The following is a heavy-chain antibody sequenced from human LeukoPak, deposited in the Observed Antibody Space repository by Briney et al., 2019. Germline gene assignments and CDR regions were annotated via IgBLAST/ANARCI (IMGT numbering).Heavy chain of an antibody. D-gene: IGHD3-22*01. V-gene: IGHV3-48*03. Sequence: AGGSLRLSCAASGFTFSSYEMNWVRQAPGKGLEWVSYISPSGSSIYYADSVKGRFTISRDNAKNSLYLQMNSLRAEDTAVYYCAREPPLRYYYDSSGYYKDYWGQGTLVTVSS. CDR2: ISPSGSSI. J-gene: IGHJ4*02. CDR3: AREPPLRYYYDSSGYYKDY. CDR1: GFTFSSYE.